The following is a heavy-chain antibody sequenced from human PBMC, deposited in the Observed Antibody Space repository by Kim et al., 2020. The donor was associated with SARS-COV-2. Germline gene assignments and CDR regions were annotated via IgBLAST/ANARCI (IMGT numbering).Heavy chain of an antibody. CDR1: GYSFTSYW. CDR3: ARLQYDFWSGYSPFFYFDY. V-gene: IGHV5-51*01. D-gene: IGHD3-3*01. Sequence: GESLKISCKGSGYSFTSYWIGWVRQMPGKGLEWMGIIYPGDSDTRYSPSFQGQVTISADKSISTAYLQWSSLKASDTAMYYCARLQYDFWSGYSPFFYFDYWGQGTLVTVSS. CDR2: IYPGDSDT. J-gene: IGHJ4*02.